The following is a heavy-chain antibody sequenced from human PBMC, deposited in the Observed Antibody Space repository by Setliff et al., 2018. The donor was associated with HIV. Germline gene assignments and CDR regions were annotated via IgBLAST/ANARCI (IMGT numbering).Heavy chain of an antibody. V-gene: IGHV1-18*01. J-gene: IGHJ3*02. Sequence: ASVKVSCKASGYSFARYGLSWVRQAPGQGLEWMGWISGFNGNTKYAQSFQDRVAMTTETATSTAYMEMRSLKSDDTAVYFCARVPYRSAWFSGGHDAFDIWGQGTMVTVS. CDR1: GYSFARYG. CDR2: ISGFNGNT. CDR3: ARVPYRSAWFSGGHDAFDI. D-gene: IGHD6-19*01.